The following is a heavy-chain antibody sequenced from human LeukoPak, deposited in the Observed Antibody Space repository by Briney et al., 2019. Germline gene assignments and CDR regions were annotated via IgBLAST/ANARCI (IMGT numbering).Heavy chain of an antibody. D-gene: IGHD1-26*01. V-gene: IGHV3-21*01. J-gene: IGHJ4*02. Sequence: PGGSLRLSRVASGFSFSRYNMNWVRHAPGKGLEWVSSITSGSSYIFYADSVKGRFTISRDNAKNSLYLQMSSLRAEDTAVYYCARYSGTYRDYWGQGTLVTVSS. CDR3: ARYSGTYRDY. CDR2: ITSGSSYI. CDR1: GFSFSRYN.